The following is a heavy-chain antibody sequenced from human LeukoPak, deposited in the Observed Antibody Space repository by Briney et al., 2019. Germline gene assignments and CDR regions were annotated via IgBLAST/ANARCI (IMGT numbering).Heavy chain of an antibody. D-gene: IGHD3-10*01. J-gene: IGHJ4*02. CDR1: GFTFSSYG. Sequence: GGSLRLSCAASGFTFSSYGMHWVRQAPGKGLEWVAFIRYDGSNKYYADSVKGRFTISRDNSKNTLYLQMNSLRAEDTAVYYCAKDPLWFGESFGFDYWGRGTLVTVSS. CDR2: IRYDGSNK. V-gene: IGHV3-30*02. CDR3: AKDPLWFGESFGFDY.